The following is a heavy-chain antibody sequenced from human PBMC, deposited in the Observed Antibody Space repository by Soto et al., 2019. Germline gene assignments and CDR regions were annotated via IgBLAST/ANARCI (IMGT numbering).Heavy chain of an antibody. J-gene: IGHJ4*02. CDR3: ARGSLRSVGWSLDLDS. Sequence: GGSLRLSCAASGFTVSSNYVTWVRQAPGKGLEWVSVIYSGGSTYYTDSVKGRSTISRDNSKNTVYLEMNNLRVEDTAVYYCARGSLRSVGWSLDLDSWGQGALVTVSS. V-gene: IGHV3-53*01. D-gene: IGHD6-19*01. CDR1: GFTVSSNY. CDR2: IYSGGST.